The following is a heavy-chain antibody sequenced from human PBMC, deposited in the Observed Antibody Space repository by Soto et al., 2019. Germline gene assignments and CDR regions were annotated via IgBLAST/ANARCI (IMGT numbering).Heavy chain of an antibody. Sequence: GSLRLSCAASGFTFSSYGMHWVRQAPGKGLEWVAVISYDGSNKYYADSVKGRFTISRDNSKNTLYLQMNSLRAEDTAVYYCAKDVRIAARPYYYGMDVWGQGTTVTVSS. CDR2: ISYDGSNK. J-gene: IGHJ6*02. D-gene: IGHD6-6*01. CDR3: AKDVRIAARPYYYGMDV. V-gene: IGHV3-30*18. CDR1: GFTFSSYG.